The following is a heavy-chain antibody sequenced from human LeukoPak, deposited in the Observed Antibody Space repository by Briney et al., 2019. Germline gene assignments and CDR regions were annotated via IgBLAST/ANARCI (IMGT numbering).Heavy chain of an antibody. CDR2: IYYSGKT. Sequence: SETLSLTCTVSGGSISNDNYYWGWIRQPPGKGPEWIGTIYYSGKTYYNPSLESRVTISIDTSKNQFSLKLSSVTAADTAVYYCARTWGYGLGSYQFSVWGQGTTVTVSS. CDR3: ARTWGYGLGSYQFSV. V-gene: IGHV4-39*07. CDR1: GGSISNDNYY. D-gene: IGHD3-10*01. J-gene: IGHJ6*02.